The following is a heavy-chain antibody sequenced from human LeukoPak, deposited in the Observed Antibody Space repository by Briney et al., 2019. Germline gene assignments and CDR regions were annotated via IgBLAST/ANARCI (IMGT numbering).Heavy chain of an antibody. CDR3: ARDPDSSSWYYAFDI. V-gene: IGHV4-4*07. D-gene: IGHD6-13*01. CDR2: IYTSGST. CDR1: GGSISGYY. Sequence: SETLPLTCTVSGGSISGYYWNWIRQPAGKGLEWIGRIYTSGSTNYTPSLKSRVTISVDKSKNQFSLKLSSVTAADTAVYYCARDPDSSSWYYAFDIWGQGTMVTVSS. J-gene: IGHJ3*02.